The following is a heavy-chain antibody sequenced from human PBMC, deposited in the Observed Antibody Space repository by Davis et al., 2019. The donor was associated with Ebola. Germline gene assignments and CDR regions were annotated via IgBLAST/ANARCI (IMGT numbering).Heavy chain of an antibody. CDR2: LYYSGST. CDR3: ARQDYDFWRSNNWFDP. D-gene: IGHD3-3*01. V-gene: IGHV4-59*08. Sequence: SGLLSPPVPPPGCSISSHHCSWIRHPPGKALDWIGYLYYSGSTNYNPSLKSRVTISVDTSKNQFSLKLSSVTAADTAVYYCARQDYDFWRSNNWFDPWGQGTLVTVSS. J-gene: IGHJ5*02. CDR1: GCSISSHH.